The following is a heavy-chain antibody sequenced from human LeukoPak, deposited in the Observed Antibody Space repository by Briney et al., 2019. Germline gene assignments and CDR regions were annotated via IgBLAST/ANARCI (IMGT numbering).Heavy chain of an antibody. J-gene: IGHJ4*02. CDR3: ARGPAYYYDSSGYYAY. CDR1: GGSMSPYH. V-gene: IGHV4-59*01. CDR2: IYYSGST. D-gene: IGHD3-22*01. Sequence: PSETLSLTCTVSGGSMSPYHWGWIRQPPGKGLEWTGYIYYSGSTNYNPSLKSRVTISVDTSKNQFSLKLSSVTAADTAVYYCARGPAYYYDSSGYYAYWGQGTLVTVSS.